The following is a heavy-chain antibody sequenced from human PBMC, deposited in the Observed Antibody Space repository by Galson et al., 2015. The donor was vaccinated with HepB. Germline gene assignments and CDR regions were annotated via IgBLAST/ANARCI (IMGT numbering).Heavy chain of an antibody. D-gene: IGHD4-11*01. CDR1: GFTFRSYP. V-gene: IGHV3-23*01. CDR2: ISGNGGST. CDR3: AKASRDSNYYFDF. Sequence: SLRLSCAASGFTFRSYPMTWVRQAPGKGLEWVSAISGNGGSTFYADSVKGRFTISRDNSKNTLYLQMDSLRAEETAVYYCAKASRDSNYYFDFWGQGTLVPVSS. J-gene: IGHJ4*02.